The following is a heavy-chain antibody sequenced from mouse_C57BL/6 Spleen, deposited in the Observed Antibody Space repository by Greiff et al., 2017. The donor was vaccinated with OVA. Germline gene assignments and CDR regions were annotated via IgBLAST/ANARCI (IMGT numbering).Heavy chain of an antibody. CDR3: AKGIYYGNWDYAMDY. V-gene: IGHV14-3*01. Sequence: VQLQQSVAELVRPGASVKLSCTASGFNIKNTYMHWVKQRPEQGLEWIGRIDPANGNTKYAPKFQGKATITADTSSNTAYLQLSSLTSEDTAIYYCAKGIYYGNWDYAMDYWGQGTSVTVSS. J-gene: IGHJ4*01. CDR2: IDPANGNT. D-gene: IGHD2-1*01. CDR1: GFNIKNTY.